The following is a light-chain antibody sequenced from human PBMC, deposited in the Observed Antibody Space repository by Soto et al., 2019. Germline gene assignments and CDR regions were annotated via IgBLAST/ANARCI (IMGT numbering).Light chain of an antibody. Sequence: DIVMTQSPDSLAVSLGERATIKCKSSQSVLYNSNNKNYLAWYQQKSGQPPKLLIYWASTRESGVPDRFSGRGSGTDFTHTISSLQAEDVAVYYCQQYYSKLSKFGQGTKVEIK. CDR3: QQYYSKLSK. J-gene: IGKJ1*01. V-gene: IGKV4-1*01. CDR1: QSVLYNSNNKNY. CDR2: WAS.